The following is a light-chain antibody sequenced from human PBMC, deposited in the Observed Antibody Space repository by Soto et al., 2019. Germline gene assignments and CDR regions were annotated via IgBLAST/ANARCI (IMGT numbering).Light chain of an antibody. Sequence: DIQMTQSPSTLSASVGDRVTITCRASQSVTHWVAWFQQKPGKASNLLIYQASTSESGVPSRFSGSGSGTDFTLTISSLQPDDFATYYCQQYKSFSWTFGQGAKVDIK. CDR2: QAS. CDR3: QQYKSFSWT. J-gene: IGKJ1*01. V-gene: IGKV1-5*03. CDR1: QSVTHW.